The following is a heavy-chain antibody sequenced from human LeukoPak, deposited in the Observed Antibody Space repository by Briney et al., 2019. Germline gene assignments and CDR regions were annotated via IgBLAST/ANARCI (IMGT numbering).Heavy chain of an antibody. CDR2: INHSGST. D-gene: IGHD4-17*01. CDR1: GGSFSGYY. CDR3: ARSDYGDYDLLTWFDP. Sequence: SETLSLTCAVYGGSFSGYYWSWIRQPPGKGLEWIGEINHSGSTNYNPSLKSRVTISVDTSKHQFSLTLSSVTAADTAVYYCARSDYGDYDLLTWFDPWGQGTLVTVSS. V-gene: IGHV4-34*01. J-gene: IGHJ5*02.